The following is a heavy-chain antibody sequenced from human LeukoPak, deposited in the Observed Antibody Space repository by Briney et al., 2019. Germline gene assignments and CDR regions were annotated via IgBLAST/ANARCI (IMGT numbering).Heavy chain of an antibody. V-gene: IGHV4-39*07. Sequence: PSETLSLTCSVSGVSISINTYYWGWIRQPPGKGLEWIGSISDSGSTYYNPSLKSRVTISLDTSKNQFSLKLSSVTVADTAVYYCARDSQPIYSYGIFDSWGQGTLVTVSS. CDR3: ARDSQPIYSYGIFDS. D-gene: IGHD5-18*01. CDR2: ISDSGST. CDR1: GVSISINTYY. J-gene: IGHJ4*02.